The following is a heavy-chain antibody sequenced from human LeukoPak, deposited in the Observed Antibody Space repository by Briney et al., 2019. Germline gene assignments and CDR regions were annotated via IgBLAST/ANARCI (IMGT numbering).Heavy chain of an antibody. D-gene: IGHD5-18*01. V-gene: IGHV3-74*01. CDR3: ARDAVDTANAV. Sequence: GGSLRLSCAASGFTFTTYWMHWVRQAPGRGLVWVSHINSDGSITSYADSVKGRFTISRDNAKNTLYLQMNSLRAEDTAVYYCARDAVDTANAVWGQGTTVTVSS. CDR1: GFTFTTYW. J-gene: IGHJ6*02. CDR2: INSDGSIT.